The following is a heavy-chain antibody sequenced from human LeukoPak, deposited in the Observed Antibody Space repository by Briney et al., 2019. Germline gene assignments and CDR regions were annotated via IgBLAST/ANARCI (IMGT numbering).Heavy chain of an antibody. D-gene: IGHD3-22*01. CDR2: IRWDGSIK. J-gene: IGHJ4*02. V-gene: IGHV3-30*02. CDR1: GFTFSFYG. CDR3: ARSKSYDSSGYYFDY. Sequence: GGSLRLSCAASGFTFSFYGMHWVRQAPGKGLEWVAFIRWDGSIKYYADSVKGRSSISRDTSKNTLYLQMNSLRAEDTAVYYCARSKSYDSSGYYFDYWGQGTLVTVSS.